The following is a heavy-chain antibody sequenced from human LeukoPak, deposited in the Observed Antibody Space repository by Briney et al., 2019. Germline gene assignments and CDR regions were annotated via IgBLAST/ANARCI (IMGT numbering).Heavy chain of an antibody. V-gene: IGHV3-33*01. D-gene: IGHD6-19*01. J-gene: IGHJ4*02. CDR2: IWYDGSNK. Sequence: GRSLRLSCAASGFTFSSYGMHWVRQAPGKGQEWVAVIWYDGSNKYYADSVKGRFTISRDNSKNTLYLQMNSLRAEDTAVYYCAREAVAHRGFDYWGQGTLVTVSS. CDR3: AREAVAHRGFDY. CDR1: GFTFSSYG.